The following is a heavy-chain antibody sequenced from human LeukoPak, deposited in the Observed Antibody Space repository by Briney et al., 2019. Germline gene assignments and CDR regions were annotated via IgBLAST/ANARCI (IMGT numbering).Heavy chain of an antibody. D-gene: IGHD3-3*01. Sequence: GGSLRLSCAASGFTFSSYSMNWVRQAPGKGLEWVSSISSSSSYIYYADSVKGRFTISRDNAKNSLYLEMNSLRAEDTAVYYCARAAELRFLEWLPESVDYWGQGTLVTVSS. V-gene: IGHV3-21*01. J-gene: IGHJ4*02. CDR1: GFTFSSYS. CDR2: ISSSSSYI. CDR3: ARAAELRFLEWLPESVDY.